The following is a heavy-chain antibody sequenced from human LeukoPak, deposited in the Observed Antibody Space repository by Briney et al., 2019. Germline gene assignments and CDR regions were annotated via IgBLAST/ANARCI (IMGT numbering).Heavy chain of an antibody. CDR3: ARDSTGYYGSGSYFLSG. D-gene: IGHD3-10*01. Sequence: GGSLRLSCAASVFTFSSYSMNWVRQAPGKGLEWVSYISSSSSTIYYADSVKGRFTISRDNAKNSLYLQMNSLRAEDTAVCYCARDSTGYYGSGSYFLSGWGQGTLVTVPS. CDR1: VFTFSSYS. J-gene: IGHJ4*02. CDR2: ISSSSSTI. V-gene: IGHV3-48*01.